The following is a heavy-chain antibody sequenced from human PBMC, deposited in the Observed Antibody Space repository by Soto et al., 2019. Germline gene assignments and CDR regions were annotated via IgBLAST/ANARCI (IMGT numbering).Heavy chain of an antibody. CDR1: GASFSGYY. CDR2: IHHSGST. V-gene: IGHV4-34*01. D-gene: IGHD6-6*01. Sequence: PSETLSPTCSVYGASFSGYYWSWIRQSPGKGLEWIGEIHHSGSTHYNPSLKSRLTFSIDESQSQFYMMLTSVTAADTALYFCARGHSTSGYDSWGQGSLVTVSS. CDR3: ARGHSTSGYDS. J-gene: IGHJ4*02.